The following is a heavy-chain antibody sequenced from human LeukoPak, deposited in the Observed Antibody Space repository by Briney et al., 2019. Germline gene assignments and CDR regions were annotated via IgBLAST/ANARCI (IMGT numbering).Heavy chain of an antibody. Sequence: PGGSLRLSCVTSGFIFGDFGMHWVRQAPGKGLEWVAFIRYDGITKYVAASVKGRFTVSRDNSKNTVYLQMNSLRVEDTAVYFCAKDLRSYMDVWGKGTTVIASS. V-gene: IGHV3-30*02. CDR1: GFIFGDFG. CDR3: AKDLRSYMDV. J-gene: IGHJ6*03. CDR2: IRYDGITK.